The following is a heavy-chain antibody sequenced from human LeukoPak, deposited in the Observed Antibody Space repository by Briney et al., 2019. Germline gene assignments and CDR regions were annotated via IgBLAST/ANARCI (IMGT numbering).Heavy chain of an antibody. Sequence: SVKVSCKASGGTFSSYAISWVRQAPGQGLEWMGGIIPIFGTANYAQKFQGRVTITADESTSTDYMELSSLRSEDTAVYYCARALYGGGDAFDIWGQGTMVTVSS. D-gene: IGHD4-23*01. CDR2: IIPIFGTA. V-gene: IGHV1-69*01. CDR1: GGTFSSYA. CDR3: ARALYGGGDAFDI. J-gene: IGHJ3*02.